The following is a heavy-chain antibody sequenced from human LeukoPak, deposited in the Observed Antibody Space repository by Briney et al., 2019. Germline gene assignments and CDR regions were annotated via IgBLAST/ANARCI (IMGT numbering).Heavy chain of an antibody. V-gene: IGHV1-2*02. CDR1: GYTFTGYY. Sequence: ASVKVSCKASGYTFTGYYMHWVRQAPGQGLEWMGWINPNSGGTNYAQKFQGRVTMTRDTSISTAYLELSSLRSEDTAVYYCARGRYDFWSGYDYYYMDVWGKGTPVTVSS. CDR2: INPNSGGT. CDR3: ARGRYDFWSGYDYYYMDV. J-gene: IGHJ6*03. D-gene: IGHD3-3*01.